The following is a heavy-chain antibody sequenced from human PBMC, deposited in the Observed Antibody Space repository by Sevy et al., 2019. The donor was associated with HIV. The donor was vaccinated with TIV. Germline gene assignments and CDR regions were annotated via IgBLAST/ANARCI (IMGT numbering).Heavy chain of an antibody. CDR2: ISLSNTSM. CDR3: ARSGYNYRGIDY. D-gene: IGHD5-12*01. V-gene: IGHV3-21*01. CDR1: GFIFSSYD. J-gene: IGHJ4*02. Sequence: GGSLRLSCVASGFIFSSYDMNWVRQAPGKGLQWVSSISLSNTSMYYVDSVKGRFSISRDNARNSLSLQMNSLRAEDTAVYYCARSGYNYRGIDYWGQGTLVTVSS.